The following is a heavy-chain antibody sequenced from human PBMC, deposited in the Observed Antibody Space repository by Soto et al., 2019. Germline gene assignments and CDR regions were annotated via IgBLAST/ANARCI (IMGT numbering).Heavy chain of an antibody. V-gene: IGHV1-18*04. CDR1: GYTFTSYG. J-gene: IGHJ4*02. D-gene: IGHD2-15*01. CDR3: ARDLWDGGPGRAPLDY. CDR2: ISAYNGNT. Sequence: QVQLVQSGAEVKKPGASVKVSCKASGYTFTSYGISWVRQAPGQGLEWMGWISAYNGNTSYAQKLQGRVTMTTDTSKSTSYMELGSLRSDVTAVYYCARDLWDGGPGRAPLDYWGQGTLVTVSS.